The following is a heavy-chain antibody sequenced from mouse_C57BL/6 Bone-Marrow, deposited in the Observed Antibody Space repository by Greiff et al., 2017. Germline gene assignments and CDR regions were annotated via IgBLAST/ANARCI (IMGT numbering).Heavy chain of an antibody. CDR1: GYTFTSYW. CDR2: IDPSDSYT. D-gene: IGHD1-1*01. J-gene: IGHJ2*01. V-gene: IGHV1-69*01. Sequence: QVQLQQPGAELVMPGASVKLSCKASGYTFTSYWMHWVKQRPGQGLEWIGEIDPSDSYTNYNQKFKGKSTLTVDKSSSTAYMQLSSLTSEDSAVDYCAREGTVVAFDYWGQGTTLTVSS. CDR3: AREGTVVAFDY.